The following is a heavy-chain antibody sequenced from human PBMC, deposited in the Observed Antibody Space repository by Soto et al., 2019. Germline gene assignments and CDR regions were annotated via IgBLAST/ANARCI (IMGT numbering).Heavy chain of an antibody. CDR2: IYNSGNT. Sequence: SETLSLTCTVSGGSIRSGGYYWGWIRQHPGKGPEWIGYIYNSGNTYYYPSLKSRLTILVDTSKNQFSLKLSSVTAADTAVHYCARGNDSDGYYYFDYWGQGTMVTV. D-gene: IGHD3-22*01. J-gene: IGHJ4*02. CDR3: ARGNDSDGYYYFDY. CDR1: GGSIRSGGYY. V-gene: IGHV4-31*03.